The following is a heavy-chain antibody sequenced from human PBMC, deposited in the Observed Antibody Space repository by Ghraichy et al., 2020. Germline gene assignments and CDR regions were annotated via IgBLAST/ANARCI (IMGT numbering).Heavy chain of an antibody. D-gene: IGHD2-2*01. CDR2: IYTSGST. V-gene: IGHV4-4*07. CDR3: ARVGLGYCSSTSCPGNYYYGMDV. CDR1: GGSISSYY. Sequence: SETLSLTCTVSGGSISSYYWSWIRQPAGKGLEWMGRIYTSGSTNYNPSLKSRVTMSVDTSKNQFSLKLSSVTAADTAVYYCARVGLGYCSSTSCPGNYYYGMDVWGQGTTVTVSS. J-gene: IGHJ6*02.